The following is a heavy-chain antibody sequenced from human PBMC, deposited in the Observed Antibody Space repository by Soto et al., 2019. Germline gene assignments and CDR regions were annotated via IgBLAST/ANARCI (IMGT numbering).Heavy chain of an antibody. CDR2: ISSTSDYM. CDR1: GFTLNSYS. V-gene: IGHV3-21*01. J-gene: IGHJ6*02. CDR3: ARARSDSSGSSYYYGMDV. Sequence: GWSLRLACASSGFTLNSYSMNWVRQAPGKGLEWVSSISSTSDYMYYEESVKGRFTVSRDNANNLLYLQMNSLRAEDTAVYYCARARSDSSGSSYYYGMDVWGQGTTVTVSS. D-gene: IGHD3-22*01.